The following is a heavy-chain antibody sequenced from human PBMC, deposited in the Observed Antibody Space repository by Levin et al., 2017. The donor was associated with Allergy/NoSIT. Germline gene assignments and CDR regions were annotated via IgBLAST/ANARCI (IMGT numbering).Heavy chain of an antibody. CDR1: GGSISSYY. J-gene: IGHJ6*02. V-gene: IGHV4-59*01. CDR2: IYYSGST. Sequence: SSETLSLTCTVSGGSISSYYWSWIRQPPGKGLEWIGYIYYSGSTNYNPSLKSRVTISVDTSKNQFSLKLSSVTAADTAVYYCARSSRIAAPWNYYYYGMDVWGQGTTVTVSS. D-gene: IGHD6-6*01. CDR3: ARSSRIAAPWNYYYYGMDV.